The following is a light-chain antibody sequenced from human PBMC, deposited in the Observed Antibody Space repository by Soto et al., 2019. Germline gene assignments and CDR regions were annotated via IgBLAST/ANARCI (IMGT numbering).Light chain of an antibody. CDR1: QSVSSN. Sequence: EIVMTQSPATLSVSPGERATLSCRASQSVSSNLAWSQQKPGQAPRLLIYGASTRATGIPARFSGSGSGTXXXXXXXXXXXXDFAVYYCQQYNNWPLTFGGGTKVEIK. CDR3: QQYNNWPLT. V-gene: IGKV3-15*01. CDR2: GAS. J-gene: IGKJ4*01.